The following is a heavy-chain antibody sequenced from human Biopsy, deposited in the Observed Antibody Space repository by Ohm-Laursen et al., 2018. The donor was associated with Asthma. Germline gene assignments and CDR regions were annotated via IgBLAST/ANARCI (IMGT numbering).Heavy chain of an antibody. CDR2: HDHEEGGT. D-gene: IGHD4-17*01. Sequence: SVKVSCKISGYSLTDLSMHWVRQAPGQGLEWMGGHDHEEGGTVNARRFQGRVTMTEDTSTDTAYMELSSLSSDDPAVYYCASDFPKDYVRYNFQFWGQGTLVTVSS. CDR1: GYSLTDLS. V-gene: IGHV1-24*01. CDR3: ASDFPKDYVRYNFQF. J-gene: IGHJ4*02.